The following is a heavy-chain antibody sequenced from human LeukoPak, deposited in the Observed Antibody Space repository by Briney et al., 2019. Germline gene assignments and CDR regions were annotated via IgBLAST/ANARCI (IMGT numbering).Heavy chain of an antibody. V-gene: IGHV4-59*08. CDR3: ARTSGWYRDAFDI. CDR2: IYYSGST. Sequence: PSETLSLTCTVSGGSISSYYWSWIRQPPGKGLEWIGYIYYSGSTNYNPSLKSRVTISVDTSKNQFSLKLSSVTAADTAVYYCARTSGWYRDAFDIWSQGTMVTVSS. CDR1: GGSISSYY. D-gene: IGHD6-19*01. J-gene: IGHJ3*02.